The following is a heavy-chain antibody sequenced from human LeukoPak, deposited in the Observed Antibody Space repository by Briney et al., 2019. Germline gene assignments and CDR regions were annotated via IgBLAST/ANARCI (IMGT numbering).Heavy chain of an antibody. V-gene: IGHV1-69*13. D-gene: IGHD6-13*01. CDR3: ARAEADLDSSSWYARLPFDY. CDR2: IIPIFGTA. J-gene: IGHJ4*02. CDR1: AYTFTDYY. Sequence: SVKVSCKASAYTFTDYYMHWVRQAPGQGLEWMGGIIPIFGTANYAQKFQGRVTITADESTSTAYMELSSLRSEDTAVYYCARAEADLDSSSWYARLPFDYWGQGTLVTVSS.